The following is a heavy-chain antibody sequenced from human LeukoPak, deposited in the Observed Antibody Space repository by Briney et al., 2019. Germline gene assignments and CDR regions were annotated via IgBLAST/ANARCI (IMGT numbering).Heavy chain of an antibody. Sequence: GGSLRLSCAASGFTFSSYAMSWVRQAPGKGLEWVSAISGSGGSTYYADSVKGRFTISRDNAKNSLYLQMNSLRAEDTAVYYCARDTMTSFDYWGQGTLVTVSS. V-gene: IGHV3-23*01. CDR1: GFTFSSYA. J-gene: IGHJ4*02. CDR3: ARDTMTSFDY. D-gene: IGHD3-22*01. CDR2: ISGSGGST.